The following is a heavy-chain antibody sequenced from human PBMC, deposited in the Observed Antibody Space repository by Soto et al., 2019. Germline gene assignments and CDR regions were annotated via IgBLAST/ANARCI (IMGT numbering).Heavy chain of an antibody. CDR3: ARHEQAVAGTAVDY. CDR1: GGSISSSSYY. D-gene: IGHD6-19*01. Sequence: SETLSLTCTVSGGSISSSSYYWGWIRQPPGKGLEWIGSIYYSGSTYHNPSLKSRVTISVDTSKNQFSLKLSSVTAADTAVYYCARHEQAVAGTAVDYWGQRTLVTVSS. V-gene: IGHV4-39*01. CDR2: IYYSGST. J-gene: IGHJ4*02.